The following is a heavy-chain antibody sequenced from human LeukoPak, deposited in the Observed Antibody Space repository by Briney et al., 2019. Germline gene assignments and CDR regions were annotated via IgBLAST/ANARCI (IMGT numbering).Heavy chain of an antibody. CDR2: ISDSSRTI. Sequence: PGGSLRLSCAASGFTFSDYYMTWIRQAPGKGLQWLSFISDSSRTIYYADSVMGRFTISRDNAKNSLYPQMSSLRAEDTAIYYCARSSLPGRSGRTEYFQHWGQGALVTVSS. J-gene: IGHJ1*01. D-gene: IGHD6-19*01. CDR3: ARSSLPGRSGRTEYFQH. CDR1: GFTFSDYY. V-gene: IGHV3-11*01.